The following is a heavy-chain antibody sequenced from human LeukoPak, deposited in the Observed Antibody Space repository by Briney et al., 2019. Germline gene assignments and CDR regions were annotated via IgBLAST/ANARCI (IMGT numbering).Heavy chain of an antibody. CDR3: ARVSVPSGYYWYYYGMDV. D-gene: IGHD3-9*01. J-gene: IGHJ6*02. CDR2: INPNSGGT. V-gene: IGHV1-2*02. Sequence: ASVKVSCKASGGTFSSYAISWVRQAPGQGLEWMGWINPNSGGTNYAQKFQGRVTMTRDTSISTAYMELSRLRSDDTAVYYCARVSVPSGYYWYYYGMDVWGQGTTVTVSS. CDR1: GGTFSSYA.